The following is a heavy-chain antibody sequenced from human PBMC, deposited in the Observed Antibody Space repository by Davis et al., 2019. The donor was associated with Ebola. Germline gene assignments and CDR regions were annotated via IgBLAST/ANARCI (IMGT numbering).Heavy chain of an antibody. CDR3: ATHMEWLLSDDAFDI. V-gene: IGHV3-48*02. CDR2: ISSSSSTI. Sequence: PGGSLRLSCAASGFTFSSYGMHWVRQAPGKGLEWVSYISSSSSTIYYADSVKGRFTVSRDNAKNSLYLQMNSLRDEDTAVYYCATHMEWLLSDDAFDIWGQGTMVTVSS. J-gene: IGHJ3*02. D-gene: IGHD3-3*01. CDR1: GFTFSSYG.